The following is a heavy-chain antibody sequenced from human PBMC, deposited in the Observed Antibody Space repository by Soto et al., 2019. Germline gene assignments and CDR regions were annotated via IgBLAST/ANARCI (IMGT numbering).Heavy chain of an antibody. CDR1: GYTFTSYA. J-gene: IGHJ4*02. V-gene: IGHV1-3*01. CDR2: INAGNGNT. D-gene: IGHD1-26*01. CDR3: ARGASPLIDY. Sequence: QVQLVQSGAEVKKPGASVKVSCKASGYTFTSYAMHWVRQAPGQRLEWMGWINAGNGNTKDSQKFQGRATIIRDTSASTAYMELSSLRSEDTAVYYCARGASPLIDYWGQGTLVTVSS.